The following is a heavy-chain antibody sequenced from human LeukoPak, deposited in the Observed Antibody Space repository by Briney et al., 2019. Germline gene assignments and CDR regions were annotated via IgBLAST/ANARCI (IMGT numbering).Heavy chain of an antibody. Sequence: ASVRVSCKASGYTFTGYYMHWVRQAPGQGLEWMGWINPNSGGTNYAQKFPGRVTMTRETSISTAYMELSRLSSDDTAVYYCARGPDILPGYYQDWFDPWGQGTLVTVSS. CDR3: ARGPDILPGYYQDWFDP. CDR1: GYTFTGYY. D-gene: IGHD3-9*01. V-gene: IGHV1-2*02. J-gene: IGHJ5*02. CDR2: INPNSGGT.